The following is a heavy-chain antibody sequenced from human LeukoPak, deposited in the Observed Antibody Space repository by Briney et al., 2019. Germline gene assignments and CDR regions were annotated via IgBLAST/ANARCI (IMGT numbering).Heavy chain of an antibody. CDR1: GFTFGDYA. J-gene: IGHJ6*03. Sequence: GGSLRLSCTACGFTFGDYAMSWFRMAAGEALDWVSFIRSKAYGGTTEYAASLKGRFTISRDDSKSIAYLQMNSLKTEDTAVYYCTRVYKWFGELDYYYMDVWGKGTTVTISS. CDR3: TRVYKWFGELDYYYMDV. CDR2: IRSKAYGGTT. D-gene: IGHD3-10*01. V-gene: IGHV3-49*03.